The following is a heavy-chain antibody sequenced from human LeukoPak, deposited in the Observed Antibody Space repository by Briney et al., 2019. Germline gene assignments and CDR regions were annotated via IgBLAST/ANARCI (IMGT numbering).Heavy chain of an antibody. CDR2: ISSSGSTI. V-gene: IGHV3-48*03. CDR3: ARDQPYYDYVWGSYRPNALDY. J-gene: IGHJ4*02. CDR1: GFTFSSYE. Sequence: GSLRLSCAASGFTFSSYEMNWVRQAPGKGLEWVSYISSSGSTIYYADSVKGRFTISRDNAKNSLYLQMNSLRAEDTAVYYCARDQPYYDYVWGSYRPNALDYWGQGTLVTVSS. D-gene: IGHD3-16*02.